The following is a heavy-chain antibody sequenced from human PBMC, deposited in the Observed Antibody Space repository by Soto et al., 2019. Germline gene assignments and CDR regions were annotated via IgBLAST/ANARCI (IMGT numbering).Heavy chain of an antibody. Sequence: YSFTRYGIAWARQAPGQGLEWMGWINTYNGNTNYAQNLQGRVTLTTDTSTSTAYMELTSLRSNDTAIYYCAMVDVYVTPSPQDVWGQGTTVTVSS. CDR3: AMVDVYVTPSPQDV. J-gene: IGHJ6*02. V-gene: IGHV1-18*01. CDR2: INTYNGNT. CDR1: YSFTRYG. D-gene: IGHD3-16*01.